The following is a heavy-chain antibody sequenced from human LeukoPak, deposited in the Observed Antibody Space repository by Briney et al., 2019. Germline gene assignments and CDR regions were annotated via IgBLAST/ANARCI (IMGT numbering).Heavy chain of an antibody. D-gene: IGHD3-22*01. J-gene: IGHJ4*02. V-gene: IGHV3-33*01. CDR2: IRYDGSNK. CDR3: AREMYYYDSSGYYFDY. Sequence: GGSLRLSCAASGFTFSSYGMHWVRQAPGKGLEWVAVIRYDGSNKYYADSEKGRFTISRDNSKNTLYLQMNSLRAEDTAVYYCAREMYYYDSSGYYFDYWGQGTLVTVSP. CDR1: GFTFSSYG.